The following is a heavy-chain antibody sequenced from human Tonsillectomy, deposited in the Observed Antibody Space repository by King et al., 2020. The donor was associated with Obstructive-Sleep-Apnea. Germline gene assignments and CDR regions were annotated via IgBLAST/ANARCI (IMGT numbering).Heavy chain of an antibody. CDR2: GCGNGGST. CDR3: AKEGPIAAAPSFCYGMDV. Sequence: VQLVESGGGLVQPGGSLRLSCAASGFTFISFAMTCVGPAPGKGLECVLNLCGCGNGGSTHNPDSVKGRFTISRDDSKNSLFLQMSSLRGDDTAVYYCAKEGPIAAAPSFCYGMDVWGQGTTFTVSS. V-gene: IGHV3-23*04. J-gene: IGHJ6*02. CDR1: GFTFISFA. D-gene: IGHD6-25*01.